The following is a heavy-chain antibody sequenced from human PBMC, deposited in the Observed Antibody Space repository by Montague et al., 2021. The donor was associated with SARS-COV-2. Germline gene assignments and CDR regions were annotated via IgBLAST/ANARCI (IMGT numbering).Heavy chain of an antibody. D-gene: IGHD3-10*01. J-gene: IGHJ5*02. V-gene: IGHV4-59*08. CDR3: ARFFRVGTSSAFDH. Sequence: SETLSLTCGVSGASILGYHWSWVRKPLGRGLEWIGDVRDSGTTNYNPSLNNRITISIDTSKAQFSLILTSVDAADTAVYYCARFFRVGTSSAFDHWGQGILVTVSS. CDR1: GASILGYH. CDR2: VRDSGTT.